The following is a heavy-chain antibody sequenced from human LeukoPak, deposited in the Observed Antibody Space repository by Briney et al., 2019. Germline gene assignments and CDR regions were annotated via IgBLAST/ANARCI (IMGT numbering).Heavy chain of an antibody. V-gene: IGHV1-2*02. J-gene: IGHJ4*02. CDR2: INPNSGGT. Sequence: ASVKVSCKASGYTFTGYYMHWVRQAPGQGLEWMGWINPNSGGTNYAQKFQGRVTMTRDTSISTAYMELSRLRSDDTAVYYCAREAVAVANEDFDHWGQGTLVTVSS. D-gene: IGHD6-19*01. CDR1: GYTFTGYY. CDR3: AREAVAVANEDFDH.